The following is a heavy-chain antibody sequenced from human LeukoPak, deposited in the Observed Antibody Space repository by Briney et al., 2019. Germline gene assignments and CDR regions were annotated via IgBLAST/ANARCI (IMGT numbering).Heavy chain of an antibody. D-gene: IGHD1-26*01. CDR2: IGTAGDT. J-gene: IGHJ3*02. CDR1: GFTFSSYD. CDR3: ARATLQVGATTDDAFDI. Sequence: PGGSLRLSCAASGFTFSSYDMHWVRQATGKGLEWVSGIGTAGDTYYPGSVKGRFTISRENVKNSLCLQMNSLRAGDTAVYYCARATLQVGATTDDAFDIWGQGIMVTVSS. V-gene: IGHV3-13*01.